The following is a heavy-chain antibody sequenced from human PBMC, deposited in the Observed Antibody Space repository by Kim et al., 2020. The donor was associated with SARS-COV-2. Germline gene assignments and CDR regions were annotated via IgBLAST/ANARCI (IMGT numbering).Heavy chain of an antibody. Sequence: GGSLRLSCTTSGFTFTGHAMSWVRQAPGKGLEWVSSIDGSDGTTSYVDSVKGRFSIASDASKNTLYLQMSALRADDTASYYCLKGGWGWIWDYWGQGTLVPVSS. V-gene: IGHV3-23*01. D-gene: IGHD6-19*01. J-gene: IGHJ4*02. CDR3: LKGGWGWIWDY. CDR1: GFTFTGHA. CDR2: IDGSDGTT.